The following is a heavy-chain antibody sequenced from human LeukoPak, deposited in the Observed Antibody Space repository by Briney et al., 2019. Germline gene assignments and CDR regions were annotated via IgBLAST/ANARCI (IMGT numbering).Heavy chain of an antibody. CDR2: ISYDGSIS. Sequence: EPGRSLRFSCTASGFTFSSHAMHWVRQTPGKGLEWVTVISYDGSISYYTDSVKGRFTFSRDNSKNTLYLQMNSLRAEDTAVYYCVRTVATVGVSKPLDYWGQGALVIVSS. D-gene: IGHD4-23*01. CDR3: VRTVATVGVSKPLDY. V-gene: IGHV3-30*04. J-gene: IGHJ4*02. CDR1: GFTFSSHA.